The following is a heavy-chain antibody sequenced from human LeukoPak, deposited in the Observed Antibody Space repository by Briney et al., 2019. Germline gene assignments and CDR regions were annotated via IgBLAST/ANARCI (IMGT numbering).Heavy chain of an antibody. CDR3: ARAPRSCSSTTCYAGGVDC. CDR1: GFTVSSSY. D-gene: IGHD2-2*01. CDR2: IYSGGNT. V-gene: IGHV3-53*01. Sequence: GGSLRLSCAASGFTVSSSYLSWVRQAPGKGLEWVSVIYSGGNTYYADSVKGRFTISRDTSKNTLYLQMNSLRAEDTAVYYCARAPRSCSSTTCYAGGVDCWGQGTLVTVSS. J-gene: IGHJ4*02.